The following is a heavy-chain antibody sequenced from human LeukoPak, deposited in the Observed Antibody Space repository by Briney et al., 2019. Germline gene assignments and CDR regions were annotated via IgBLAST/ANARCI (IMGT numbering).Heavy chain of an antibody. CDR1: GGSISSSSYY. V-gene: IGHV4-39*07. CDR2: IYYSGST. J-gene: IGHJ5*02. D-gene: IGHD6-6*01. CDR3: ARDVRGTARPIGPNWFDP. Sequence: KPSETLSLTCTVSGGSISSSSYYWGWIRQPPGKGLEWIGSIYYSGSTYYNPSLKSRVTISVDTSKNQFSLKLSSVTAADTAVYYCARDVRGTARPIGPNWFDPWGQGTLVTVSS.